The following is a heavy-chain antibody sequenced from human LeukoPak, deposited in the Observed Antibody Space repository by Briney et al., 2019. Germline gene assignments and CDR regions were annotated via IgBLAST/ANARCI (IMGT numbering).Heavy chain of an antibody. D-gene: IGHD6-6*01. CDR1: GGTFSSYA. J-gene: IGHJ4*02. CDR2: IIPIFGTA. CDR3: ARGRSSGSSSSDYFDY. V-gene: IGHV1-69*13. Sequence: SVKVSCEASGGTFSSYAISWVRQAPGQGLEWMGGIIPIFGTANYAQKFQGRVTITADESTSTAYMELSSLRSEDTAVYYCARGRSSGSSSSDYFDYWGQGTLVTVSS.